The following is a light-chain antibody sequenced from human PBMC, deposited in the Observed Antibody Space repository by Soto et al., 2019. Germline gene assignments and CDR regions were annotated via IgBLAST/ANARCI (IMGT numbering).Light chain of an antibody. CDR3: QQYYSYPRT. CDR1: QGIMYY. V-gene: IGKV1-8*01. Sequence: AIRMTQSPSSLSASAGDRVTITCRASQGIMYYLAWYQQKPGKAPNLLIYTASTLQTGVPSRFSGSGSGTDFTLTIDSLQSGDFATYYCQQYYSYPRTFGGGTKVEIK. J-gene: IGKJ4*01. CDR2: TAS.